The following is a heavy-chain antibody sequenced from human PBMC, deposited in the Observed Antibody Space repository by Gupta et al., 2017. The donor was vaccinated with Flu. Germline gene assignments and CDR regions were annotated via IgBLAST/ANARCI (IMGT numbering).Heavy chain of an antibody. J-gene: IGHJ4*02. CDR3: AKVKGGSTWYASAFEY. D-gene: IGHD6-13*01. Sequence: SSYAMSWVRQAPGKGLEWVSGVSGGGEVTVYADPVKGRFTISRDNSKNTLYLEMNSLRTEDTAIYYCAKVKGGSTWYASAFEYWGQGTLVTVS. CDR2: VSGGGEVT. V-gene: IGHV3-23*01. CDR1: SSYA.